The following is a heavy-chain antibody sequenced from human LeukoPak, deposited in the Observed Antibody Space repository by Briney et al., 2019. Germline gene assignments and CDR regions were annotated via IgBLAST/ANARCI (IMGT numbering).Heavy chain of an antibody. CDR3: AREAYGSGKRYFDY. CDR1: GFTFNSYW. V-gene: IGHV3-7*01. CDR2: IKGDGSEE. J-gene: IGHJ4*02. D-gene: IGHD3-10*01. Sequence: GGSLRLSCATSGFTFNSYWMTWVRQALGKGTEWVVNIKGDGSEEYYVDSVKGRFTISRDNAKNSLFLQMNSLRVEDTAVYYCAREAYGSGKRYFDYWGQGTLVTVSS.